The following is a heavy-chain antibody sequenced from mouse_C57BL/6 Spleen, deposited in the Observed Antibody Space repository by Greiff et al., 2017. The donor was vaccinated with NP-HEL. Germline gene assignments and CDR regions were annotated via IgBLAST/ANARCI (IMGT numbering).Heavy chain of an antibody. CDR3: ARGTGGYDRFAY. Sequence: VQLQQSGAELVKPGASVKMSCKASGYTFTSYWITWVKQRPGQGLEWIGDIYPGSGSTNYNEKFKSKATLTVDTSSSTAYMQLSSLTSEDSAVYYCARGTGGYDRFAYWGQGTLVTVSA. V-gene: IGHV1-55*01. CDR2: IYPGSGST. D-gene: IGHD2-2*01. J-gene: IGHJ3*01. CDR1: GYTFTSYW.